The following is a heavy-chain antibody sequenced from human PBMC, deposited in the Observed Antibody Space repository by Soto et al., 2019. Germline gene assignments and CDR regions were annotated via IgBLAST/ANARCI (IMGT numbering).Heavy chain of an antibody. Sequence: QVQFVQSGAEVKKPGASVKVSCKASGYTFTNFGIHWVRQAPGEGVEWVGWINTGNGDRKYAPNLQGRVTITRDTLASTVYMELSGLRSEETAVYYCARAYHDSDDYSWFDPWGRGTLVTVSS. D-gene: IGHD4-4*01. CDR2: INTGNGDR. CDR1: GYTFTNFG. V-gene: IGHV1-3*04. J-gene: IGHJ5*02. CDR3: ARAYHDSDDYSWFDP.